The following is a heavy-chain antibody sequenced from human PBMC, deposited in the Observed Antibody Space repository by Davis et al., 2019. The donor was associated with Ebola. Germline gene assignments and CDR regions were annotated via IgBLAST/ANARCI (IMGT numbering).Heavy chain of an antibody. CDR3: VKDTSNIWFDI. D-gene: IGHD1-26*01. Sequence: GGSLRLSCAASGFIFRSYVMSWVRQAPGKGLEWVSTLGTSADTYCSDSVKGRFTISRDNSKNTLYLQMNGLRVEDTAIYFCVKDTSNIWFDIWGQGTMVTVSS. CDR2: LGTSADT. J-gene: IGHJ3*02. V-gene: IGHV3-23*01. CDR1: GFIFRSYV.